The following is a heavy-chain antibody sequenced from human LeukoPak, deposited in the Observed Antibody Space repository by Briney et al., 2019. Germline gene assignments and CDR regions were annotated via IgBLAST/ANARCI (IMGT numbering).Heavy chain of an antibody. V-gene: IGHV3-30*01. CDR1: GFTFISHP. CDR2: ISSDGSNK. J-gene: IGHJ4*02. CDR3: ARVVLGYSYGLLDY. Sequence: GGSLRLSCAASGFTFISHPMHWVRQAPGKGLELVALISSDGSNKFYADSVKGRFTVSRDNSKNTLYLQMNSLRAEGTAVYYCARVVLGYSYGLLDYWGQGTLVTVSS. D-gene: IGHD5-18*01.